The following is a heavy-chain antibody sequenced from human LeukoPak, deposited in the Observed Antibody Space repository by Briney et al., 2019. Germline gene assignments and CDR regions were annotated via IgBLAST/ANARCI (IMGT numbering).Heavy chain of an antibody. CDR2: ITYNSGTI. CDR1: GFTFSSYS. D-gene: IGHD1-26*01. CDR3: AKGRGWEASYYYYYMDV. J-gene: IGHJ6*03. V-gene: IGHV3-48*01. Sequence: GGSLRLSCAASGFTFSSYSMNWVRQAPGKGLEWVSYITYNSGTIYYTDSVKGRFTISRDNSKNTLYLQMNSLRAEDTAVYYCAKGRGWEASYYYYYMDVWGKGTTVTISS.